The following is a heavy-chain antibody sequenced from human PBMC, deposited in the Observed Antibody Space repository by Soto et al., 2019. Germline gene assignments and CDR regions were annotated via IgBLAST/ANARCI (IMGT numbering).Heavy chain of an antibody. CDR2: VSNDGSNK. CDR1: GFTFSSYV. J-gene: IGHJ4*02. CDR3: AMVLLTYTSGWYHPHFDY. Sequence: QVQLVESGGGVVQPGRSLRLSCAASGFTFSSYVMHWVRQAPGKGLEWVAVVSNDGSNKDYADSVKGRFTISRDNSKNTLYLQMNSLRAEDTAVYYCAMVLLTYTSGWYHPHFDYWGQGTLVTVSS. D-gene: IGHD6-19*01. V-gene: IGHV3-30*03.